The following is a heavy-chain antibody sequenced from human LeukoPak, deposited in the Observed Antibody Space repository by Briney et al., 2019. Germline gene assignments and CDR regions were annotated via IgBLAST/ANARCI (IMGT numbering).Heavy chain of an antibody. V-gene: IGHV3-23*01. J-gene: IGHJ3*02. D-gene: IGHD3-10*02. Sequence: GGSLRLSCAASGFTFSSYAMSWVRQAPGKGLEWVSAISVSGGSTYYADPVQGRFTISRTNSKNTLYLQMNSLRAEDTAVYYCAKGVYYDRMADFDIWGQGPMVTVSS. CDR2: ISVSGGST. CDR1: GFTFSSYA. CDR3: AKGVYYDRMADFDI.